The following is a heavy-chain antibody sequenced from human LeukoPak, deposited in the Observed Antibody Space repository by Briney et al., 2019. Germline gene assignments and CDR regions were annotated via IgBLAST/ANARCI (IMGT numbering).Heavy chain of an antibody. D-gene: IGHD3-3*01. CDR1: GFTFSSYA. Sequence: GGSLRLSCAASGFTFSSYAMSWVRQAPGKGLEWVSAISGSGGSTYYADSVKGRFTISRDNSKNTLYLQMNSLRAEDTAVYYCAKLSPHYDFWNLGSFDYWGQGTLVTVSS. CDR3: AKLSPHYDFWNLGSFDY. CDR2: ISGSGGST. V-gene: IGHV3-23*01. J-gene: IGHJ4*02.